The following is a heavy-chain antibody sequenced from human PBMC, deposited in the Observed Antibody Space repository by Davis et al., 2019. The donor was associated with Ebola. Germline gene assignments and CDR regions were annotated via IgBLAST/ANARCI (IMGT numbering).Heavy chain of an antibody. CDR2: ISAYNGNT. D-gene: IGHD3-10*01. Sequence: ASVKVSCKASGYTFTSYGISWVRQAPGQGLEWMGWISAYNGNTNYAQKFQGRVSMTTDTFTSTAYMELRSLRSDDTAVYYCARGITMVRAPHWLDPWGQGTLVTVSS. CDR1: GYTFTSYG. J-gene: IGHJ5*02. V-gene: IGHV1-18*01. CDR3: ARGITMVRAPHWLDP.